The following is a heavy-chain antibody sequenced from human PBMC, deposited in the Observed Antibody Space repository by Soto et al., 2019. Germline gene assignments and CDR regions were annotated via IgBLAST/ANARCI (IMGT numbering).Heavy chain of an antibody. D-gene: IGHD2-8*02. V-gene: IGHV1-69*02. CDR2: IIPILGIA. Sequence: QVQLVQSGAEVKKPGSSVKVSCKASGGTFSSYTISWVRQAPGQGLEWMGRIIPILGIANYAQKFQGRVTITADKSTSTAYMERSSLRSEDTAVYYCAPTIQVVYSYYGMDVWGQGTTVTVSS. CDR3: APTIQVVYSYYGMDV. CDR1: GGTFSSYT. J-gene: IGHJ6*02.